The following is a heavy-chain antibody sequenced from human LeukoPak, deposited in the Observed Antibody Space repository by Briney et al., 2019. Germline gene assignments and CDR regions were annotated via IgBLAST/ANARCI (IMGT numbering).Heavy chain of an antibody. CDR1: GFTFDDYA. Sequence: GRSLRLSCAAPGFTFDDYAMHWVRQAPGKGLEWVSSISSSSSYIYYADSVKGRFTISRDNAKNSLYLQMNSLRAEDTAVYYCARDFGGNSPFDYWGQGTLVTVSS. CDR3: ARDFGGNSPFDY. V-gene: IGHV3-21*01. D-gene: IGHD4-23*01. J-gene: IGHJ4*02. CDR2: ISSSSSYI.